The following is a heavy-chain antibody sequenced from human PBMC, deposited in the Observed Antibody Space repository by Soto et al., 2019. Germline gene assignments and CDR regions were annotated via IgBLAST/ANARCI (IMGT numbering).Heavy chain of an antibody. CDR2: VNPSGGST. CDR1: GYLFTAYS. V-gene: IGHV1-46*01. D-gene: IGHD2-15*01. CDR3: AREENCSGGTCYSEYFHR. Sequence: SSVKVSFKASGYLFTAYSMHLLRLAPVQLLEWMGVVNPSGGSTKYAQNFQGRVTMTRDTSTTTIYMELSSLRSDDTAIYYCAREENCSGGTCYSEYFHRWGQGTLVTVSS. J-gene: IGHJ1*01.